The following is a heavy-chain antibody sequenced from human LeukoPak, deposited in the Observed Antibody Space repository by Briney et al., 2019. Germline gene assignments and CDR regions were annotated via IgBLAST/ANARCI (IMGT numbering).Heavy chain of an antibody. CDR1: GGPFNSYA. Sequence: GASVRVPYRASGGPFNSYAISGVPQAPGKGLEWRGGIIPIFGTANYAQKFQGRVTITADESTSTAYMELSSLRSEDTAVYYCARLIITMVRGVIIPNWFDPWGQGTLVTVSS. CDR3: ARLIITMVRGVIIPNWFDP. J-gene: IGHJ5*02. CDR2: IIPIFGTA. D-gene: IGHD3-10*01. V-gene: IGHV1-69*13.